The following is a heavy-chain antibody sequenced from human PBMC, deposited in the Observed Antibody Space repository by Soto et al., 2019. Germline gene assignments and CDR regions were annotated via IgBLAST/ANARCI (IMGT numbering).Heavy chain of an antibody. V-gene: IGHV1-18*01. CDR3: ARDYDYIWGSSGPCLY. CDR1: GYTFTSYG. CDR2: ISAYNGNT. Sequence: GASVKVSCKASGYTFTSYGISWVRQAPGQGLEWMGWISAYNGNTNYAQKLQGRVTMTTDTSTSTAYMELRSLRSDDTAVYYCARDYDYIWGSSGPCLYWGQGTLVTVSS. D-gene: IGHD3-16*01. J-gene: IGHJ4*02.